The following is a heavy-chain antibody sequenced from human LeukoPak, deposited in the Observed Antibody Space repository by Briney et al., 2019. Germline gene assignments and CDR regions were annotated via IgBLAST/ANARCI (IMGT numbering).Heavy chain of an antibody. D-gene: IGHD6-13*01. CDR2: IYTSGST. J-gene: IGHJ4*02. CDR3: ARDHGSSWGGVLGFDY. V-gene: IGHV4-4*07. Sequence: SETLSLTCSVSGDSISYFYWSWIRQPAGKGLEWIGRIYTSGSTNYNPSLKSRVTMSVDTSKNQFSLKLSSVTAADTAVYYCARDHGSSWGGVLGFDYWGQGTLVTVSS. CDR1: GDSISYFY.